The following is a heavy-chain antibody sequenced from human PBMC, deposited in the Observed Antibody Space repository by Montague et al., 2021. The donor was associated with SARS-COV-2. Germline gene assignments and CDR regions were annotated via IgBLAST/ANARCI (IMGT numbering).Heavy chain of an antibody. Sequence: SETLSLTCTVSGGSISSTSYYWGWVRQPPGKGLEWIGSIYHSGSAYYNPSFKSRATISIDTSKNQFSLKLSSVTAADTAVYYCARVPDSGTYWPGDYWGQGTLVTVSS. V-gene: IGHV4-39*07. J-gene: IGHJ4*02. D-gene: IGHD1-26*01. CDR1: GGSISSTSYY. CDR2: IYHSGSA. CDR3: ARVPDSGTYWPGDY.